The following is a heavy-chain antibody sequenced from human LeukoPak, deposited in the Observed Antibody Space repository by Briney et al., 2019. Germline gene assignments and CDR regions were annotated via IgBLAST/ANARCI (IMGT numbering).Heavy chain of an antibody. D-gene: IGHD3-22*01. CDR3: ARNYYYESSGPQY. V-gene: IGHV3-23*01. J-gene: IGHJ4*02. Sequence: PGGSLRLSCAASGFTFTTYAMSWVRQAPGKGLEWVSAITGDGGSTYYTDSVKGRFTISRDNSKSTLYLQMNSLRAEDTAVYYCARNYYYESSGPQYWGQGTLVTVSS. CDR2: ITGDGGST. CDR1: GFTFTTYA.